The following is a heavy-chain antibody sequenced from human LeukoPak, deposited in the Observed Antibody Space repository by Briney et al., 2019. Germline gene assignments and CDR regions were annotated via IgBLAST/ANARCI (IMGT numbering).Heavy chain of an antibody. V-gene: IGHV4-59*08. J-gene: IGHJ4*02. D-gene: IGHD6-19*01. Sequence: SETLSLTCTVSGGSISSYYWSWIRQPPGQGLEWIGYTYYSGSTNYNPSLKSRVTISVDTSKNQFSLKLSSVTAADTAVYYCARLYSSGLYFVDYWGQGTLVTVSS. CDR1: GGSISSYY. CDR2: TYYSGST. CDR3: ARLYSSGLYFVDY.